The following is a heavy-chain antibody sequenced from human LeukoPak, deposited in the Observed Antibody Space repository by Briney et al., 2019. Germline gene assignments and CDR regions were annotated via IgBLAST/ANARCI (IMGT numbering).Heavy chain of an antibody. V-gene: IGHV4-59*12. CDR3: ASGGRKDDCSSTSCQDY. CDR1: GGSISSYY. D-gene: IGHD2-2*01. CDR2: ISDIGSI. Sequence: PSETLSLTCTVSGGSISSYYWSWIRQPPGKGLEWIAYISDIGSINYNPSLKSRVTISVDTSKNQFSLKLSSVTAADTAVYYCASGGRKDDCSSTSCQDYWGQGTLVTVSS. J-gene: IGHJ4*02.